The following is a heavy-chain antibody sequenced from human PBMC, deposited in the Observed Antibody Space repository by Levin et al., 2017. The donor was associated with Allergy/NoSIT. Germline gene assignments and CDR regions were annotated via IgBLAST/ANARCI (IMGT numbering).Heavy chain of an antibody. J-gene: IGHJ3*01. CDR2: ITGGGFNT. CDR3: AKKQGGTSGFSFDV. Sequence: LSLPCAVSGFTISESAMAWVRQAPGKGLEWVSVITGGGFNTYYGDSVKGRFTVSRDDSKDTLYLDLNSLRAEDTAVYYCAKKQGGTSGFSFDVWGQGTMVTVSS. V-gene: IGHV3-23*01. D-gene: IGHD1-1*01. CDR1: GFTISESA.